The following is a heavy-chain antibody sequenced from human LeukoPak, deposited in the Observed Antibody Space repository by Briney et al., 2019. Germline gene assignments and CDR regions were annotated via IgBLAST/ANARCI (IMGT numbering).Heavy chain of an antibody. V-gene: IGHV3-9*03. CDR1: GFTFDDYA. J-gene: IGHJ4*02. CDR3: AKGPSSSWYPYYFDY. Sequence: GGSLRLSCAASGFTFDDYAMHWVRQAPGKGLEWVSGISWNSGSIGYADSVKGRFTISRDNAKNSLYLQMNSLRAEDMALYYCAKGPSSSWYPYYFDYWGQGTLVTVSS. CDR2: ISWNSGSI. D-gene: IGHD6-13*01.